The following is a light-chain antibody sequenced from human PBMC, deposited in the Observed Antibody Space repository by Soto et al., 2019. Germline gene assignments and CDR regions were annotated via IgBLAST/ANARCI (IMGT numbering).Light chain of an antibody. CDR1: QSISNW. CDR3: QQYNTYPLT. J-gene: IGKJ4*01. Sequence: DIQMTQSPSTLSASVGDRVTITCRASQSISNWLAWYQQNPGKAPKLLIYKASNLEDGVASRFSGSGSWTEFSITISSLQPDDFATCYCQQYNTYPLTFGGGTTVEIK. V-gene: IGKV1-5*03. CDR2: KAS.